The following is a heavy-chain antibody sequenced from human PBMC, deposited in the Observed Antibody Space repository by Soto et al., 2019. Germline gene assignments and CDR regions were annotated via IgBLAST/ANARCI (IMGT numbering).Heavy chain of an antibody. D-gene: IGHD4-17*01. V-gene: IGHV2-5*02. CDR2: IYWDDDK. CDR1: GFSLSTSGVG. Sequence: QITLKESGPPLVKPTQTLTLTCTFSGFSLSTSGVGVGWIRQPPGKALEWLALIYWDDDKRYSPSLKSRLTIXKXTXXNQVVLTMTNMDPVDTATYYCAHRRTSSDYGEVDYWGQGTLVTVSS. J-gene: IGHJ4*02. CDR3: AHRRTSSDYGEVDY.